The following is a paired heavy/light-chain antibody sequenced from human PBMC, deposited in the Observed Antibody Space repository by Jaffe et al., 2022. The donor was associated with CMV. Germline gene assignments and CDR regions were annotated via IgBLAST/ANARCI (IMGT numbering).Heavy chain of an antibody. CDR3: VKGGWADD. D-gene: IGHD6-19*01. CDR1: GFTFSTYD. J-gene: IGHJ4*02. Sequence: EVQLLESGGGLVQPGGSLRLSCAASGFTFSTYDMTWVRQAPGKGLEWVSAFSGSGDNTHYADSVKGRFAISRDNSKNTLYLQMNSLRAEDTAVYYCVKGGWADDWGQGTLVTVSS. CDR2: FSGSGDNT. V-gene: IGHV3-23*01.
Light chain of an antibody. CDR2: AAS. J-gene: IGKJ4*01. Sequence: DIQMTQSPSAMSASVGDRVTITCRASQGISNYLAWFQQKPGKVPKRLIYAASSLQSGVPSRFSGSGSGTEFTLTISSLQPEDFATYYCLQHHTYPLAFGGGTKVEIK. V-gene: IGKV1-17*03. CDR3: LQHHTYPLA. CDR1: QGISNY.